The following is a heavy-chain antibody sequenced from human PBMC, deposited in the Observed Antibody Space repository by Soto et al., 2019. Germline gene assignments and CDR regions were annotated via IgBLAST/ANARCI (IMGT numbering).Heavy chain of an antibody. V-gene: IGHV3-13*01. Sequence: PGGSLRLSCAAAGFTFSTNDMHWVRQGPGKGLEWVSGSGRVGDTYYAGSVKGRFTVSRDNSKNTLYLQMNSLRTEDTAVYYCAKDTRNTAMVMAYWGQGALVTVSS. J-gene: IGHJ4*02. D-gene: IGHD5-18*01. CDR1: GFTFSTND. CDR2: SGRVGDT. CDR3: AKDTRNTAMVMAY.